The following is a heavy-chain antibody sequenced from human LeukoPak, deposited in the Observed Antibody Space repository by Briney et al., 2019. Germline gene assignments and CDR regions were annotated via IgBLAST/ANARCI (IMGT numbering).Heavy chain of an antibody. D-gene: IGHD6-13*01. V-gene: IGHV1-3*01. CDR2: INAGNGNT. CDR3: ARDRTADGMFDY. CDR1: GYIFTSCT. Sequence: ASVKVSFKASGYIFTSCTMHWVRQAPGQRLEWMGRINAGNGNTKYSQNFQGRVTITRDTSASTAYMELSSLRSEDTAVYYCARDRTADGMFDYWGQGTLVTVSS. J-gene: IGHJ4*02.